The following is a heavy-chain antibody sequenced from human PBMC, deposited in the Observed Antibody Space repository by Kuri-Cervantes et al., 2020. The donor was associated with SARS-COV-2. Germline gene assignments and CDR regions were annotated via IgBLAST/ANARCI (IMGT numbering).Heavy chain of an antibody. Sequence: ESLRLSCKGSGYSFTSYWIGWVRQMPGKGLEWMGIIYPGDSDTRYSPSFQGQVTISADKSISTAYLQWSGLKASDTAMYYCARLRRDVAGYFDFWGQGTLVTVSS. V-gene: IGHV5-51*01. CDR1: GYSFTSYW. D-gene: IGHD6-19*01. CDR3: ARLRRDVAGYFDF. CDR2: IYPGDSDT. J-gene: IGHJ4*02.